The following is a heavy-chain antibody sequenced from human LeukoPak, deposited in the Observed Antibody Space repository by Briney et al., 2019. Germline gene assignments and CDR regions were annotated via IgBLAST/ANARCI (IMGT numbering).Heavy chain of an antibody. CDR1: GYTFTSYG. J-gene: IGHJ4*02. Sequence: GASVKVSCKASGYTFTSYGISWVRQAPGQGLEWMGWINPNSGGTNYAQKFQGRVTMTRDTSINTAYMELRRLRSDDTAVYYCARVLVRGVKWVDYWGQGTLVIVSS. V-gene: IGHV1-2*02. D-gene: IGHD3-10*01. CDR3: ARVLVRGVKWVDY. CDR2: INPNSGGT.